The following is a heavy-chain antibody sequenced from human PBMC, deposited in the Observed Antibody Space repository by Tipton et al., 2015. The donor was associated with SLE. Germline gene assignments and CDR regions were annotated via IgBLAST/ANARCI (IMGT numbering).Heavy chain of an antibody. Sequence: SLRLSCAASGFTFSSYDIHWVRQAPGKGLEWVAVIWYDGSNKYYADSVKGRFTISRDNSKNTLYLQMHSLTAEDTAVYYCARDLGAGYADAMDVWGQGTTVTVSS. V-gene: IGHV3-33*08. D-gene: IGHD5-24*01. J-gene: IGHJ6*02. CDR1: GFTFSSYD. CDR2: IWYDGSNK. CDR3: ARDLGAGYADAMDV.